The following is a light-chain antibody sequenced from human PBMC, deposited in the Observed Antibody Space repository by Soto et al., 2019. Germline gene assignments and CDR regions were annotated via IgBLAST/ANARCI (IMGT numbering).Light chain of an antibody. V-gene: IGLV2-11*01. CDR3: CSYAGNSLGV. CDR2: DVS. Sequence: QSALTQPRSVSGSPGQSVTISCTGTSSDVGGSNFVSWYQQHPGKAPKLVIYDVSKRPSGVPDRFSGSKSGNTASLTISGLQAEDEADYYCCSYAGNSLGVFGGGTKLTVL. J-gene: IGLJ3*02. CDR1: SSDVGGSNF.